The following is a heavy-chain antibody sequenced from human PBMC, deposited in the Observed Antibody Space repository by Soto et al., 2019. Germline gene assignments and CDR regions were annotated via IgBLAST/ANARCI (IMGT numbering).Heavy chain of an antibody. CDR2: INPSEGTT. V-gene: IGHV1-46*01. Sequence: QVHLVQSGAEVKRPGASVKVSCKTSGYPFTTYNIHWVRQAPGQGLEWMGVINPSEGTTAHAQKFQGSFTMTSDTSTSTVYTDLTYLMSEDTALYYCARAKKTLNDNGDHTGVDPWGQGTLVTVSS. CDR1: GYPFTTYN. D-gene: IGHD4-17*01. J-gene: IGHJ5*02. CDR3: ARAKKTLNDNGDHTGVDP.